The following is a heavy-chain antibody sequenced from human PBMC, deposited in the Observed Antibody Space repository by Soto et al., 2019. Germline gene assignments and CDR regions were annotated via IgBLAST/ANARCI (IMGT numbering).Heavy chain of an antibody. J-gene: IGHJ4*02. V-gene: IGHV4-59*08. D-gene: IGHD2-15*01. CDR2: IYYSGST. CDR3: AMHRVSGCSPRPLDY. Sequence: SETLSLTCTVTNGYISGHYWNWIRRPPGKGLERNGNIYYSGSTIYNPSLKSRVTISLDTSKNQFSLNLNSVTAADLAVYYWAMHRVSGCSPRPLDYWGQGILITVS. CDR1: NGYISGHY.